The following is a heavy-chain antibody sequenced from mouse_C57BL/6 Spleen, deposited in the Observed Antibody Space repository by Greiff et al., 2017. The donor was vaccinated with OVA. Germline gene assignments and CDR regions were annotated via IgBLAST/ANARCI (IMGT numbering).Heavy chain of an antibody. CDR1: GYTFTSYW. CDR3: ARSDGSRGIYYAMDY. V-gene: IGHV1-52*01. CDR2: IDPSDSET. D-gene: IGHD1-1*01. Sequence: QVQLQQPGAELVRPGSSVKLSCKASGYTFTSYWMHWVKQRPIQGLEWIGNIDPSDSETHYNQKFKDKATLTVDKSSSTAYMQLSSLTSEDSAVYYCARSDGSRGIYYAMDYWGQGTSVTVSS. J-gene: IGHJ4*01.